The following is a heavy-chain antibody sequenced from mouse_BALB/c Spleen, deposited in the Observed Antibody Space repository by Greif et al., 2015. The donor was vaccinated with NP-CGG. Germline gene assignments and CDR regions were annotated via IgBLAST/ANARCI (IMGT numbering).Heavy chain of an antibody. V-gene: IGHV1S81*02. CDR3: TRRDYYYAMDY. J-gene: IGHJ4*01. CDR2: INPSNGGT. CDR1: GYTFTSYY. Sequence: VQLQQSGAELVKPGASVKLSCKASGYTFTSYYMYWVKQRPGQGLEWIGGINPSNGGTNFNEKFKSKATLTVDKSSSTAYMQLSSLTSEDSAVYYCTRRDYYYAMDYWGQGTSVTVSS.